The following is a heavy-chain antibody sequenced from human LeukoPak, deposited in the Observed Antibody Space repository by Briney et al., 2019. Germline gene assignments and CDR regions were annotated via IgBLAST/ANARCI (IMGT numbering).Heavy chain of an antibody. CDR2: ITSGGLT. Sequence: GGSLRLSCAASGFTFSSYAMTWVRQAPGKGLEWVSAITSGGLTFYADSVKGRFTISRDNSINTLYLQMNSLRADDTAVYYCAKPFRDCSSATCCVSFDYWGQGTLVTVSS. V-gene: IGHV3-23*01. CDR1: GFTFSSYA. J-gene: IGHJ4*02. CDR3: AKPFRDCSSATCCVSFDY. D-gene: IGHD2-2*01.